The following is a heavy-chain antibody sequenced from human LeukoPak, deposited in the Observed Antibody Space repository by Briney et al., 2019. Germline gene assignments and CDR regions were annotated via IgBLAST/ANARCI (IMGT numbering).Heavy chain of an antibody. CDR2: IIPIFGTA. CDR1: GGTFSSYA. CDR3: AVFSGQRTSTGLSVAGRAYYYYYYMDV. Sequence: GSSVKVSCKASGGTFSSYAISWVRQAPGQGLEWMGGIIPIFGTANYAQKFQDRVTITAAESTSTAYMELSSLRSEDTAVYYCAVFSGQRTSTGLSVAGRAYYYYYYMDVWDKGTTVTVSS. J-gene: IGHJ6*03. D-gene: IGHD6-19*01. V-gene: IGHV1-69*01.